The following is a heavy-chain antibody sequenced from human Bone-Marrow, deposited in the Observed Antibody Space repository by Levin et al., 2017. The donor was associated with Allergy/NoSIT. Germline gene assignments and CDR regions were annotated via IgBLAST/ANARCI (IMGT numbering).Heavy chain of an antibody. V-gene: IGHV3-49*04. CDR3: IREEITYYYDSGSYYIFYYNGMDV. D-gene: IGHD3-10*01. CDR2: IRSKTYGGAT. CDR1: GFTFGDYA. J-gene: IGHJ6*02. Sequence: AGGSLRLSCAASGFTFGDYAMSWVRQAPGKGLEWVGFIRSKTYGGATQYAASVKGRFAISRDDSRSIAYLQMNSLKTEDTAVYYCIREEITYYYDSGSYYIFYYNGMDVWGQGTTVTVSS.